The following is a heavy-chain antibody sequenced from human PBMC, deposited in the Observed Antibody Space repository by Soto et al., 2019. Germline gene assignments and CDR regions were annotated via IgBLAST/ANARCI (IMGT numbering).Heavy chain of an antibody. CDR3: AKDNGRGSYYYYGMDV. CDR2: ISYDGSNK. CDR1: GFTFSSYG. J-gene: IGHJ6*02. Sequence: GGSLRLSCAASGFTFSSYGMHWVRQAPGKGLEWVAVISYDGSNKYYADSVKGRFTISRDNSKNTLYLQMNSLRAEDTAVYYCAKDNGRGSYYYYGMDVWGQGTTVTVSS. V-gene: IGHV3-30*18. D-gene: IGHD1-26*01.